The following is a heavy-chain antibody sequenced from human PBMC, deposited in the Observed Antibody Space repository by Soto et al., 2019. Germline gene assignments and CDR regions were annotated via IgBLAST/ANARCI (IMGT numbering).Heavy chain of an antibody. J-gene: IGHJ4*02. CDR3: AKFFVETGSNSGWPWSFHY. Sequence: EVQLLESGGVLVQPGRSLRLSCAASGFTFSNYAMSWVRQAPGQGLDWVSAISGSGGTTYYADSVHGRFTISRDNSKNTLFLQMNSLRAEDAAVYYCAKFFVETGSNSGWPWSFHYWGQGTLVTVSS. V-gene: IGHV3-23*01. CDR2: ISGSGGTT. D-gene: IGHD6-25*01. CDR1: GFTFSNYA.